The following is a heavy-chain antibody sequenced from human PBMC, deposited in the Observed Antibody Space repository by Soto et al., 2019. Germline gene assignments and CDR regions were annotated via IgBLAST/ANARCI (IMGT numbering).Heavy chain of an antibody. D-gene: IGHD6-13*01. Sequence: GASVKVSCKASGGTFSSYAISWVRQAPGQGLEWMGGIIPIFGTANYAQKFQGRVTITADESTSTAYMELSSLRSEDTAVYYCAREGETEARATYIAAAGTLFDYWGQGTLVPVSS. J-gene: IGHJ4*02. CDR1: GGTFSSYA. CDR2: IIPIFGTA. CDR3: AREGETEARATYIAAAGTLFDY. V-gene: IGHV1-69*13.